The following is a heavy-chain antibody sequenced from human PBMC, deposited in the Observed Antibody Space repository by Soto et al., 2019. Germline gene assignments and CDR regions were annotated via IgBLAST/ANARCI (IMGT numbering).Heavy chain of an antibody. CDR3: ARDFYDSSGYYFDY. Sequence: SETLSLTCAVSGGSISSSNWWSWVRQPPGKGLEWIGEIYHSGSTNYNPSLTSRVTISVDKSKNQFSLKLSSVTAADTAVYYCARDFYDSSGYYFDYWGQGALVTVS. CDR2: IYHSGST. D-gene: IGHD3-22*01. J-gene: IGHJ4*02. CDR1: GGSISSSNW. V-gene: IGHV4-4*02.